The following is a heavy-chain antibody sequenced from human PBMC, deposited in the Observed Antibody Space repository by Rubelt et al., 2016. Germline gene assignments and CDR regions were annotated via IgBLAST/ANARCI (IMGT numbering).Heavy chain of an antibody. J-gene: IGHJ4*02. V-gene: IGHV4-39*07. CDR3: ARGKEGLGVTMMDY. D-gene: IGHD3-22*01. Sequence: QLQLQESGPGLVKPSETLSLTCTVSGGSISSSSYYWGWIRQPPGKGLEWIGEINHSGGTNYNPSLKSRVTISVDTSKNQFSLKLSSVTAADTAVYYCARGKEGLGVTMMDYWGQGTLVTVSS. CDR1: GGSISSSSYY. CDR2: INHSGGT.